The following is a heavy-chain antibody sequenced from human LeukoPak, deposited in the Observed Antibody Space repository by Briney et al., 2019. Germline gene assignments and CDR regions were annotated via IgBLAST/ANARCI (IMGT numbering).Heavy chain of an antibody. D-gene: IGHD1-26*01. J-gene: IGHJ4*02. CDR2: IHRGGNT. Sequence: GGSLRLSCAVSGFTVSSNHMSWVRQAPGKGLEWVSVIHRGGNTYYADSVKGRFTISRDNSKNTMYLQMNSLRAEDTAVYYCARGGELPSAFDYWGQGTLATVSS. V-gene: IGHV3-53*01. CDR3: ARGGELPSAFDY. CDR1: GFTVSSNH.